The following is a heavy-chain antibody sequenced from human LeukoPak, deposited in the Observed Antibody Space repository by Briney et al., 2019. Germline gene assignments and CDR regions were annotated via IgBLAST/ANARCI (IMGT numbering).Heavy chain of an antibody. CDR1: GYTFTNYH. V-gene: IGHV1-8*03. Sequence: GASVKVSCKASGYTFTNYHINWVRQASGQGPKWMTWINPDTGYKGYARKFQDRVTITTDTSISTAYMELSSLSSEDTAVYFCARTTSMTASGYDYWGQGTLVTVSS. CDR2: INPDTGYK. D-gene: IGHD2-21*02. CDR3: ARTTSMTASGYDY. J-gene: IGHJ4*02.